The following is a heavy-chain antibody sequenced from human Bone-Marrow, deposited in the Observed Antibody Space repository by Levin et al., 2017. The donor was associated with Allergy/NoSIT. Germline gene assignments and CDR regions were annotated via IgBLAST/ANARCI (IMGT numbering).Heavy chain of an antibody. D-gene: IGHD3-16*01. J-gene: IGHJ6*02. CDR1: GGSFSGYY. V-gene: IGHV4-34*01. Sequence: PSETLSLTCAVYGGSFSGYYWSWIRQPPGKGLEWIGEINHSGSTNYNPSLKSRVTISVDTSKNQFSLKLSSVTAADTAVYYCARPWGYYYGMDVWGQGTTVTVSS. CDR3: ARPWGYYYGMDV. CDR2: INHSGST.